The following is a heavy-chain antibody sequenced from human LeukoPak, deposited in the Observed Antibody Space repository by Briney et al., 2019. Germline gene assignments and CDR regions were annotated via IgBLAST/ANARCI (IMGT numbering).Heavy chain of an antibody. Sequence: ASVKVSCKASGYTFTGYYMHWVRQAPGQGLEWMGRINPNSGGTNYAQKFQGRVTMTRDTSISTAYMELSRLRSDDTAVYYCARDSTQLERRVDSRYYYYGMDVWGQGTTVTVSS. J-gene: IGHJ6*02. V-gene: IGHV1-2*06. CDR2: INPNSGGT. CDR3: ARDSTQLERRVDSRYYYYGMDV. D-gene: IGHD1-1*01. CDR1: GYTFTGYY.